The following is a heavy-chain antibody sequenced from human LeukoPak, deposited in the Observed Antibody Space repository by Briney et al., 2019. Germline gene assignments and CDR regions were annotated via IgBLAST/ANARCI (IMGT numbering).Heavy chain of an antibody. J-gene: IGHJ4*02. CDR3: ARTLAGKLVFGY. CDR2: IYYTGST. D-gene: IGHD6-19*01. CDR1: GGSITNYY. Sequence: SETLSLTCTVSGGSITNYYWSWIRQSPGQGLEWIAYIYYTGSTNYNPSLKSRVTISLDTSKNQFSLKLNSVTAADTAVYYCARTLAGKLVFGYWGQGTLVTVSS. V-gene: IGHV4-59*12.